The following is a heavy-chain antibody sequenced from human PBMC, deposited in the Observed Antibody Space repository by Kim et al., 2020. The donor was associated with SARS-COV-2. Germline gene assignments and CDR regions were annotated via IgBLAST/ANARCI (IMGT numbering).Heavy chain of an antibody. V-gene: IGHV3-23*03. CDR3: AREDCDSSGCLLYY. CDR1: GFTFSSCA. J-gene: IGHJ4*02. D-gene: IGHD3-22*01. Sequence: GGSLRLSFAASGFTFSSCAIRWVRQAPGKGLEWVSVISSGGSSTYYADSVKGRFTISRDNSKNTLYLQMNSLRAEDTAVYYCAREDCDSSGCLLYYCDQG. CDR2: ISSGGSST.